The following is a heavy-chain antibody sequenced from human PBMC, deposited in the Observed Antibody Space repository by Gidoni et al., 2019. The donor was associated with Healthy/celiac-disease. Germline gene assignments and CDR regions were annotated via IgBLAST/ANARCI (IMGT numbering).Heavy chain of an antibody. Sequence: EVQLVESGGGLVKPGGSPRLSCAASGFTFSIYTMTWVRQAPGKGLEWVSSISRSSSYIYYADSVKGRFTISRDNAKNSLYLQMNSLRAEDTAVYYCARSTYYYGSGKDYYYMDVWGKGTTVTVSS. J-gene: IGHJ6*03. V-gene: IGHV3-21*01. CDR3: ARSTYYYGSGKDYYYMDV. CDR2: ISRSSSYI. D-gene: IGHD3-10*01. CDR1: GFTFSIYT.